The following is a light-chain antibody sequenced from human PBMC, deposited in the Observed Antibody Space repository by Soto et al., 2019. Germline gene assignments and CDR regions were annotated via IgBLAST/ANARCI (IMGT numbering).Light chain of an antibody. J-gene: IGLJ1*01. V-gene: IGLV1-40*01. CDR3: QSYDSSLSGYV. Sequence: QSVLTQPPSVSGAPGQRVTISCTGSSSNIGAGYDVHWYKQLPGTAPKLLIYGNSNRPSGVADRFSGSKSVTSASLAITGLEAEDGADYYCQSYDSSLSGYVVGTGTKLTVL. CDR1: SSNIGAGYD. CDR2: GNS.